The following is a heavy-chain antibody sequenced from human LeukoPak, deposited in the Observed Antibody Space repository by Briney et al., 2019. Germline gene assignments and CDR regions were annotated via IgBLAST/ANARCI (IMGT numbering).Heavy chain of an antibody. V-gene: IGHV5-51*01. Sequence: GESLKISCKGSGYSFTSYWIGWVRQMPGKGPEWMGIIYPGDSDTRYSPSFQGQVTISADKSISTAYLQWSSLKASDTAMYYCASPTSYCSSTSCYLAFDYWGQGTLVTVSS. D-gene: IGHD2-2*01. CDR1: GYSFTSYW. CDR3: ASPTSYCSSTSCYLAFDY. J-gene: IGHJ4*02. CDR2: IYPGDSDT.